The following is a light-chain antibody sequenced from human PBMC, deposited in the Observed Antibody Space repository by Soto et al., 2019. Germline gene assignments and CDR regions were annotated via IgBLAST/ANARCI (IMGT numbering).Light chain of an antibody. CDR1: QDISNL. J-gene: IGKJ3*01. CDR3: QHYNDLLFT. V-gene: IGKV1-33*01. CDR2: DAS. Sequence: DIQMTQTPSSLSASVGDRVSITCQASQDISNLLNWYQQKPGKAPKLLISDASTLETGVTSRFSGSGSGTDFTFTINSLQPEDIATYYCQHYNDLLFTFGPGTKVDLK.